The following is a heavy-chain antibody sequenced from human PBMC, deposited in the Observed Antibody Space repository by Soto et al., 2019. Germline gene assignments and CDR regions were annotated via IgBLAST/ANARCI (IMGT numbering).Heavy chain of an antibody. D-gene: IGHD2-8*01. CDR2: IFSNDEK. J-gene: IGHJ6*02. Sequence: QVTLKESGPVLVKPTETLTLTCTVSGFSLSNARMGVSWIRQPPGKALEWLAHIFSNDEKSYSTSLKSRLTIAKDTAKSQVLLTMSNMEPVDTGTYYCSRTEYYLYFYYGMDVWGQGTTVTVSS. V-gene: IGHV2-26*01. CDR3: SRTEYYLYFYYGMDV. CDR1: GFSLSNARMG.